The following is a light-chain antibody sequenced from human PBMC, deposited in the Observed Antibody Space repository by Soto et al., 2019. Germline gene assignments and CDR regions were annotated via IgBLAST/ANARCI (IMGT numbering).Light chain of an antibody. V-gene: IGKV3-20*01. CDR2: GAS. Sequence: IVLTHSPGTLSFSPVEIASLSFRASQSVSSGHLAWYQQKPVQAPRLLIYGASSRATGIPDRFSDSGSGTDFTLTISRLEPEDFAVYYCQQYDISPWTFGQGTKVDNK. CDR3: QQYDISPWT. CDR1: QSVSSGH. J-gene: IGKJ1*01.